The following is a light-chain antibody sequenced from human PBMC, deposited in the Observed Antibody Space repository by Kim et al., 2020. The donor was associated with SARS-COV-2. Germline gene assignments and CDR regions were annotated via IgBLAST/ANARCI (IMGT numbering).Light chain of an antibody. J-gene: IGLJ2*01. V-gene: IGLV4-69*01. Sequence: SVKLTCTLSSRHSSDAIASHQQQPEKGPRYLMKLDSDGSHSKGDGIPDRFSGSSSGAERYLTISSLQSEDEADYYCQTWGTGIVVFGGGTKLTVL. CDR1: SRHSSDA. CDR3: QTWGTGIVV. CDR2: LDSDGSH.